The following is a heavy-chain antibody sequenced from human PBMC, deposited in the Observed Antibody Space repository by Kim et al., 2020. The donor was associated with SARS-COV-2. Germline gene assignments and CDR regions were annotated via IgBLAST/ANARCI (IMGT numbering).Heavy chain of an antibody. V-gene: IGHV3-33*05. CDR3: ARDHTPRAYYYGSGSYPSY. Sequence: GGSLRLSCAASGFTFSSYGMHWVRQAPGKGLEWVAVISYDGSNKYYADSVKGRFTISRDNSKNTLYLQMNSLRAEDTAVYYCARDHTPRAYYYGSGSYPSYWGQGTLVTVSS. D-gene: IGHD3-10*01. CDR2: ISYDGSNK. CDR1: GFTFSSYG. J-gene: IGHJ4*02.